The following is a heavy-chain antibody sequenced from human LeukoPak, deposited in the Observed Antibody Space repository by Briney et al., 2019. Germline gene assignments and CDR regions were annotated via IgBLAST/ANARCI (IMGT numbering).Heavy chain of an antibody. CDR3: ARASDGDYSNYFDY. CDR2: TYYSGST. CDR1: GGSISSYY. J-gene: IGHJ4*02. D-gene: IGHD4-17*01. V-gene: IGHV4-59*01. Sequence: SETLSLTCTVSGGSISSYYWSWLRQPPGKGLEWIGYTYYSGSTNYNPSLKSRVTISVDTSKNQFSLKLSSVTAADTAVYYCARASDGDYSNYFDYWGQGTLVTVSS.